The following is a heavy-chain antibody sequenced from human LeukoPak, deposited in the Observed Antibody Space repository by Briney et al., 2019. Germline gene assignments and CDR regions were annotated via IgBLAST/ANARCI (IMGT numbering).Heavy chain of an antibody. CDR3: ARGYRPFSQYSPIYYYYYYMDV. J-gene: IGHJ6*03. CDR1: GGSFSDYY. V-gene: IGHV4-34*01. Sequence: PSETLSLTCAVYGGSFSDYYWTWIRQPPGKGLEWIGEINHGGSTNYNPSLRSRVTISLDTSKNQFSLNLSSVTAADTAIYFCARGYRPFSQYSPIYYYYYYMDVWGNGTTVTVSS. D-gene: IGHD2/OR15-2a*01. CDR2: INHGGST.